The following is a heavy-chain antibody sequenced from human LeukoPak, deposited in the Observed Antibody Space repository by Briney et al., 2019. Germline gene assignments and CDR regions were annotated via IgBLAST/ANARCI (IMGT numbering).Heavy chain of an antibody. J-gene: IGHJ4*02. D-gene: IGHD3-3*01. CDR3: AKEYYDFWSGYPHDY. CDR2: IGGSGGAI. CDR1: GFTFSIYA. V-gene: IGHV3-23*01. Sequence: GGSLRLSCAASGFTFSIYAMSWVRQAPGKGLQWVSEIGGSGGAIYYADSVRGRFTISRDNSKNTLYLQMNSLRAEDTAVYYCAKEYYDFWSGYPHDYWGQGTLVTVSS.